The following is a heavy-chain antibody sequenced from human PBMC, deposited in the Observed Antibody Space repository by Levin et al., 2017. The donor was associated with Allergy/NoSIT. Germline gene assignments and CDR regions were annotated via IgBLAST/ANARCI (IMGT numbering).Heavy chain of an antibody. Sequence: GASVKVSCKASGGTFSSYAISWVRQAPGQGLEWMGGIIPIFGTANYAQKFQGRVTITADESTSTAYMELSSLRSEDTAVYYCARAVPSNDYVWGSYRAPYYGMDVWGQGTTVTVSS. J-gene: IGHJ6*02. CDR2: IIPIFGTA. CDR3: ARAVPSNDYVWGSYRAPYYGMDV. V-gene: IGHV1-69*13. D-gene: IGHD3-16*02. CDR1: GGTFSSYA.